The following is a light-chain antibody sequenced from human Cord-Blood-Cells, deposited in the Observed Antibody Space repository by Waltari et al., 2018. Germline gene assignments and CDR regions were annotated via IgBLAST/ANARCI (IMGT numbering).Light chain of an antibody. CDR3: QYYDSSDLWV. V-gene: IGLV6-57*03. CDR1: TCSISSHY. CDR2: EDN. J-gene: IGLJ3*02. Sequence: FMLTQPHSVSESPGKTVAISCPPSTCSISSHYVQWYQHPPGSAPTTVIHEDNQKPSVVPDRFSGSIDSSSNSASLTISGLKTEDEADYYCQYYDSSDLWVVVGGTKLTVL.